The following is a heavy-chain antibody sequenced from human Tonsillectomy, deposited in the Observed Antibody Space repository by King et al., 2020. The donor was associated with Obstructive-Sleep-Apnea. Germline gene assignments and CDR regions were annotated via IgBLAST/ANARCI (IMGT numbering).Heavy chain of an antibody. J-gene: IGHJ5*02. V-gene: IGHV4-34*01. Sequence: VQLQQWGAGLLKPSETLSLTCAVFGGSFSDYYWSWIRQPPGKGLEWIGEINHSGSTNYNPSLKSRVTISVDTSKNQFSLKLCSVTAADTAAYYCARGSGAAAVNWFDPWGQGTLVTVSS. CDR1: GGSFSDYY. D-gene: IGHD6-13*01. CDR3: ARGSGAAAVNWFDP. CDR2: INHSGST.